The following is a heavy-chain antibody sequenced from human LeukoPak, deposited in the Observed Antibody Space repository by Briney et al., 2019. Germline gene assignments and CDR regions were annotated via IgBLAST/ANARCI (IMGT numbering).Heavy chain of an antibody. CDR1: GFTLSSYG. Sequence: GGSLRLSCAASGFTLSSYGMHWVRQAQGKGREWVAFIRDDGRKKYSIDSVKGRFTISRDSSKNTLYLQMNSLRAEDTAVYYCAKGGLPSAAGTGAFDIWGQGTMVTVSS. CDR3: AKGGLPSAAGTGAFDI. D-gene: IGHD6-19*01. CDR2: IRDDGRKK. J-gene: IGHJ3*02. V-gene: IGHV3-30*02.